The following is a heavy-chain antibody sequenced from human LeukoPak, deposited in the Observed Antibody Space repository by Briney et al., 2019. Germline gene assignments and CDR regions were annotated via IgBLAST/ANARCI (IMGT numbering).Heavy chain of an antibody. CDR3: ARRPAHYYGMDV. J-gene: IGHJ6*02. CDR1: GGSISIYY. Sequence: SETLSLTCTVSGGSISIYYWSWIRQPPGKGLEWIGYIYYSGSTNYNPSLKSRVTISVDTSKNQFSLKLSSVTAADTAVYYCARRPAHYYGMDVWGQGTTVTVSS. V-gene: IGHV4-59*08. CDR2: IYYSGST.